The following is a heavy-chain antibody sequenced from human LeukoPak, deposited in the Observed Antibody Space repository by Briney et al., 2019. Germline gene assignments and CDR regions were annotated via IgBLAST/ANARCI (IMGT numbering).Heavy chain of an antibody. V-gene: IGHV1-18*04. CDR1: GYTFTGYY. CDR3: ARDEQWLYDY. D-gene: IGHD6-19*01. Sequence: ASVKVSCKASGYTFTGYYMHWVRQAPGQGLEWMGWISAYNGNTNYAQKLQGRVTMTTDTSTSTAYMELRSLRSDDTAVYYCARDEQWLYDYWGQGTLVTVSS. J-gene: IGHJ4*02. CDR2: ISAYNGNT.